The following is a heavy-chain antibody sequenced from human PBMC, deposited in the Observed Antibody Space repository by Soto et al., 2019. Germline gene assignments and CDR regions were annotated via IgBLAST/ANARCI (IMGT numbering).Heavy chain of an antibody. J-gene: IGHJ4*02. CDR1: GYTFFTYG. CDR2: ISTYNGNT. V-gene: IGHV1-18*01. CDR3: ARGPTDYYDNSANYFLDY. D-gene: IGHD3-22*01. Sequence: GASVKVSFKASGYTFFTYGVSWVRQAPGQGLDWLGWISTYNGNTRYAERLQGRVTMTTDTTTNTAYMELRNLRSDDTAVYYCARGPTDYYDNSANYFLDYWGQGTLVTVSS.